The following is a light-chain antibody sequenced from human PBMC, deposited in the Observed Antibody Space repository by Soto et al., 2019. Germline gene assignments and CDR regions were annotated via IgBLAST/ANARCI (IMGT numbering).Light chain of an antibody. Sequence: EIVLTQSPATLSLSPGERATLSCRASQDVGTNLAWYRQKPGQAPRLLIFDAYNRATGIPARFSGSGSGTDFTFTISSLEPEDFGIYFCHQCRYWPPLFGQGTRLEIK. J-gene: IGKJ2*01. CDR3: HQCRYWPPL. CDR1: QDVGTN. CDR2: DAY. V-gene: IGKV3-11*01.